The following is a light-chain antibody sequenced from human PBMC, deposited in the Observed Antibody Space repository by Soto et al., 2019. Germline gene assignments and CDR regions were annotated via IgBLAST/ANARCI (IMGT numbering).Light chain of an antibody. J-gene: IGKJ3*01. V-gene: IGKV3-20*01. CDR2: DAS. CDR3: QQFGSSPGFT. CDR1: QSVSSSY. Sequence: EIVLTQSPGTLSLSPGERATLSCRASQSVSSSYLAWYQKKPGQAPRLLIYDASSRATGIPDRFSGSGSGTDFTLTISRLEPEDFAVYYCQQFGSSPGFTFGPGTKVDMK.